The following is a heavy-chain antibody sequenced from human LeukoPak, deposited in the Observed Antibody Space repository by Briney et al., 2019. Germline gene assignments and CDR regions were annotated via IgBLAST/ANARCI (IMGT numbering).Heavy chain of an antibody. CDR2: IIPILGIA. Sequence: SVKVSCKASGGTFSSYAISWVRQAPGQGFEWMGRIIPILGIANYAQKFQGRVTITADKSTSTAYMELSSLRSEDTAVYYCARDPAGSSWPRAWGQGATVTVSS. CDR3: ARDPAGSSWPRA. J-gene: IGHJ6*02. V-gene: IGHV1-69*04. D-gene: IGHD6-13*01. CDR1: GGTFSSYA.